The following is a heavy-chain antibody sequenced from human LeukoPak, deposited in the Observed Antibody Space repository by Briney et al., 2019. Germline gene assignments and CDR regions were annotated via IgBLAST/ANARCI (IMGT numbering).Heavy chain of an antibody. CDR1: GFIFSNYA. J-gene: IGHJ4*02. D-gene: IGHD1-26*01. Sequence: PGGSLTLSCTASGFIFSNYAMSWVRQAPGKGREWVSDISSSDGGTYYADYVKDRFTISRDNSKNTLYLQMNSPRAEDTAVYYCAEGGASTFGARRHFDYWGQGTMVTVSS. CDR2: ISSSDGGT. CDR3: AEGGASTFGARRHFDY. V-gene: IGHV3-23*01.